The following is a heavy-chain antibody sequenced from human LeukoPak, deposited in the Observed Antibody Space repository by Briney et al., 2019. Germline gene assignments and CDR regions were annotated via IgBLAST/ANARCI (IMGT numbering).Heavy chain of an antibody. J-gene: IGHJ6*02. CDR2: IYYSGST. V-gene: IGHV4-59*01. D-gene: IGHD3-16*01. CDR1: GGPISSYY. CDR3: ARAPYAYYYYGMDV. Sequence: SETLSLTCTVSGGPISSYYWSCTRQPPGKGLGWIGYIYYSGSTNYNPSLKTRVTISVDTSKHQFSLKLSSVTAADTAVYYCARAPYAYYYYGMDVWGQGTTVTVSS.